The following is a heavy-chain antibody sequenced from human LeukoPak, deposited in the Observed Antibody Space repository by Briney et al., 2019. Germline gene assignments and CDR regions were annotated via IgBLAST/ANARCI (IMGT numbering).Heavy chain of an antibody. Sequence: GGSLRLSCAASGFTVSSNYMSWVRQAPGKGLEWVSVIYSGGSTYYADSVKGRFTISRDNAKNSLYLQMNSLRAEDTALYYCAKDTRPGYCSGGSCYRVGAFDIWGQGTMVTVSS. CDR1: GFTVSSNY. J-gene: IGHJ3*02. CDR2: IYSGGST. CDR3: AKDTRPGYCSGGSCYRVGAFDI. D-gene: IGHD2-15*01. V-gene: IGHV3-53*05.